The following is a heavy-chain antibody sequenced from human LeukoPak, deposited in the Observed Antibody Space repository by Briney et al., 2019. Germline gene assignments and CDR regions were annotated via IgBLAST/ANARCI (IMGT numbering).Heavy chain of an antibody. CDR3: ALSAGDWFDP. D-gene: IGHD1-26*01. CDR1: GGSISNHY. V-gene: IGHV4-59*11. J-gene: IGHJ5*02. CDR2: IYYTGSS. Sequence: SETLSLTCTVSGGSISNHYWSWIRQPPGKGLEWIANIYYTGSSNYNPSLKSRVTISVDTSKNQFSLKVSSVTAADTAVYYCALSAGDWFDPWGQGTLVTVSS.